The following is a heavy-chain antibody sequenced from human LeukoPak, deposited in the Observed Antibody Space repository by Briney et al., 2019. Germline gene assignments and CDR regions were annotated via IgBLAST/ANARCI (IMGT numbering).Heavy chain of an antibody. D-gene: IGHD3-10*01. V-gene: IGHV4-39*01. Sequence: PSETLSLTCTVSGGSISSSSYYWGWIRQPPGKGLEWIGSIYYSESTYYNQSLKSRVTISVDTSKNQFSLKLSSVTAADTAVYYCAVTYYYGSGSYGFDYWGQGTLVTVSS. CDR2: IYYSEST. CDR1: GGSISSSSYY. CDR3: AVTYYYGSGSYGFDY. J-gene: IGHJ4*02.